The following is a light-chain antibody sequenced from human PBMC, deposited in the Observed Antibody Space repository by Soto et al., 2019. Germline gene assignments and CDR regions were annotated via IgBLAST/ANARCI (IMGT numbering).Light chain of an antibody. V-gene: IGKV3-15*01. J-gene: IGKJ1*01. CDR2: NTV. Sequence: EIVMTQSPATLSVSPGERVTLSCRASQSISVNLAWYQQKPGQAPRLLIYNTVTRATGIPARFSGSSSATDFFLTISRLHSDDSAVYFCQQYNDWPQTFGQGTKVEIK. CDR1: QSISVN. CDR3: QQYNDWPQT.